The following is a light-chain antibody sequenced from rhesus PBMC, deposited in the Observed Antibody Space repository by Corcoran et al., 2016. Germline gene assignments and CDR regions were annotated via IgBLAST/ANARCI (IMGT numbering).Light chain of an antibody. CDR3: LQDYTTPLT. CDR1: QGINKE. Sequence: DIQMTQSPSSLSASVGDRVTVTCRASQGINKELSWYQQKPGKAPTPLIYAASGLQSGVSSRSRGSGSGPDYTLTISALQPADVSTYYCLQDYTTPLTFGQGTKVEIK. V-gene: IGKV1-94*01. J-gene: IGKJ2*01. CDR2: AAS.